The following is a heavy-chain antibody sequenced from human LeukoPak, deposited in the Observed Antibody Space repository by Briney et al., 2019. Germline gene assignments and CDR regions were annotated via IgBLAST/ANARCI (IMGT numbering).Heavy chain of an antibody. CDR3: AKDPRGIVVVTAPY. J-gene: IGHJ4*02. CDR2: IKQDGGEK. V-gene: IGHV3-7*01. D-gene: IGHD2-21*02. CDR1: GFTFSTYW. Sequence: GGSLRLSCTASGFTFSTYWMNWVRQAPGKGLEWVANIKQDGGEKYYVDSVKGRFTISRDNSKNTLYLQMNSLRAEDTAVYYCAKDPRGIVVVTAPYWGQGTLVTVSS.